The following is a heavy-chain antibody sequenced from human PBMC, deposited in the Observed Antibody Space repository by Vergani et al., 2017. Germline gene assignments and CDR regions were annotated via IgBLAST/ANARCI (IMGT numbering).Heavy chain of an antibody. V-gene: IGHV5-51*01. CDR3: ARRDDILDEYYFDY. J-gene: IGHJ4*02. D-gene: IGHD3-9*01. CDR2: IYPGDSET. Sequence: EVQLVQSGAEVKKPGESLKISCKCSGYSFTRYWIGWVRQMPGKGLEWMGIIYPGDSETRYSPSFQGQVTISADKSLRTAYLPWSSLKASDTAMYYCARRDDILDEYYFDYWGQGTLVTVSS. CDR1: GYSFTRYW.